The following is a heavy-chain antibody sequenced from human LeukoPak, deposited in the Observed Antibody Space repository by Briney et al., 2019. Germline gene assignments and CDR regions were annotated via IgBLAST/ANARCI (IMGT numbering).Heavy chain of an antibody. Sequence: GESLKISCKGSGYSFTSYWISWVRQMPGKGLEWMGIIYPGDSDTRYSPSFQGQVTISADKSISTAYLQWSSLKASDTAMYYCARLEWPENYYYYGMDVWGQGTTVTVSS. D-gene: IGHD3-3*01. V-gene: IGHV5-51*01. J-gene: IGHJ6*02. CDR1: GYSFTSYW. CDR3: ARLEWPENYYYYGMDV. CDR2: IYPGDSDT.